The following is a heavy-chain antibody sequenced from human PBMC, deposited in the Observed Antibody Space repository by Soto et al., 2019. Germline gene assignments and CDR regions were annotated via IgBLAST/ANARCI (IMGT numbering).Heavy chain of an antibody. CDR3: TKSSGGSSSVGMDY. Sequence: GGSLRLSCAVSGFIFKNYALNWVRQAPGKGLEWVASITRDGYNKYYADSVKGRFTISRDNSKNTLSLQMTALRVEDSSVYYCTKSSGGSSSVGMDYWGPGTLVTVYS. V-gene: IGHV3-30*04. CDR1: GFIFKNYA. J-gene: IGHJ4*02. D-gene: IGHD6-6*01. CDR2: ITRDGYNK.